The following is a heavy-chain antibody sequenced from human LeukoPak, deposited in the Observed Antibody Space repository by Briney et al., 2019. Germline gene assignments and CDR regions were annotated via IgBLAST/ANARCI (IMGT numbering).Heavy chain of an antibody. V-gene: IGHV4-61*02. CDR2: IYTSGST. CDR1: GGSISSGSYY. D-gene: IGHD6-13*01. CDR3: ASTLGQQLVKVDAFDI. J-gene: IGHJ3*02. Sequence: SQTLSLTCTVSGGSISSGSYYWSWIRQPAGKGLEWIGRIYTSGSTNYNPSLKSRVTISVDTSKNQFSLKLSSVTAADTAVYYCASTLGQQLVKVDAFDIWGQGTMVTVSS.